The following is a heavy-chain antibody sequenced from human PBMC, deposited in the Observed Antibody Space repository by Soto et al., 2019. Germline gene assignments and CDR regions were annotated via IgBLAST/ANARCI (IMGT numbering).Heavy chain of an antibody. CDR2: IIPIFGTA. CDR1: GGTFSSYA. J-gene: IGHJ6*02. V-gene: IGHV1-69*13. CDR3: ARDRSGYYYYYGMDV. Sequence: SVKVSCKASGGTFSSYAISWVRHAPGQGLEWMGGIIPIFGTANYAQKFQGRVTITADESTSTAYMELSSLRSEDTAVYYCARDRSGYYYYYGMDVWGQGTTVTVSS. D-gene: IGHD5-12*01.